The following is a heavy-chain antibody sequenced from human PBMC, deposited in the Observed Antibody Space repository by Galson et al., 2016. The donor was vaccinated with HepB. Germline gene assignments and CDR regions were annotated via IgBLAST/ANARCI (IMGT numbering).Heavy chain of an antibody. D-gene: IGHD2-2*01. CDR3: AKGRRSGCSSASCYPFDY. CDR2: ISGSGSST. Sequence: SLRLSCAASGSTFSRYAMNWVRQAPGKGLEWVSAISGSGSSTYYADSVKGRFTISRDKSSNTLYLQMNTLIAEETAVYYCAKGRRSGCSSASCYPFDYWGQGTLVTVSS. J-gene: IGHJ4*02. CDR1: GSTFSRYA. V-gene: IGHV3-23*01.